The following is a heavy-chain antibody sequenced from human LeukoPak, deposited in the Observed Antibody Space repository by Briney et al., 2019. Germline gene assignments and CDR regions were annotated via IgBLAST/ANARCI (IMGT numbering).Heavy chain of an antibody. Sequence: PSETLSPTCTVSGGSISGYSWSWIRQPAGKGLEWIGRIYSSGSTNYNPSLKSRVTMSVDTSKNQFSLKLSSVTAADTAVYYCARDGPNWGLLWGQGTLVTVSS. J-gene: IGHJ4*02. V-gene: IGHV4-4*07. D-gene: IGHD7-27*01. CDR3: ARDGPNWGLL. CDR2: IYSSGST. CDR1: GGSISGYS.